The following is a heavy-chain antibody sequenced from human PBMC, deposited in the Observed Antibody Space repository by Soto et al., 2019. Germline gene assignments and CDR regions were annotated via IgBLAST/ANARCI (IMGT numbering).Heavy chain of an antibody. D-gene: IGHD2-8*01. J-gene: IGHJ4*02. CDR2: IAVGSGYT. CDR1: GFTFTSSA. Sequence: SVKVSCKASGFTFTSSAFHWVRQARGQRLEWIGWIAVGSGYTNYAQRFQDRVTLTRDMSTATTYMELSRLTSEDTAIYYCAADATAWQQMVPSDYWGQGTLVTVSS. V-gene: IGHV1-58*01. CDR3: AADATAWQQMVPSDY.